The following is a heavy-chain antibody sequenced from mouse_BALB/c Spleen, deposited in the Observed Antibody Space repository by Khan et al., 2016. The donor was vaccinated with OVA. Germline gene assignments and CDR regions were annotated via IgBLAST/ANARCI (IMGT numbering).Heavy chain of an antibody. Sequence: EVELVESGGDFVRPGGSLKLSCAASGFTFSTYGMSWVRQTPDKRLEWVATINTGGAYTYYPDSVKGRFTISRDNAKNTLYLQLSSLKSEETAIYYCARLAYYYNSEGFAYWGQGTLVTVSA. D-gene: IGHD1-1*01. CDR2: INTGGAYT. V-gene: IGHV5-6*01. CDR1: GFTFSTYG. CDR3: ARLAYYYNSEGFAY. J-gene: IGHJ3*01.